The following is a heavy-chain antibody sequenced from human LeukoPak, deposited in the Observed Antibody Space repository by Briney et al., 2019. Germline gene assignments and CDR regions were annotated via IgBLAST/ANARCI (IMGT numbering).Heavy chain of an antibody. J-gene: IGHJ5*02. Sequence: PGGSLRLSCAASGFTFRDAWMTWVRQAPGKGLEWVSAISGSGGSTYYADSVKGRFTISRDNSKNTLYLQMNSLRAEDTAVYYCANTRGYSGYDPGYWFDPWGQGTLVTVSS. CDR3: ANTRGYSGYDPGYWFDP. D-gene: IGHD5-12*01. CDR1: GFTFRDA. CDR2: ISGSGGST. V-gene: IGHV3-23*01.